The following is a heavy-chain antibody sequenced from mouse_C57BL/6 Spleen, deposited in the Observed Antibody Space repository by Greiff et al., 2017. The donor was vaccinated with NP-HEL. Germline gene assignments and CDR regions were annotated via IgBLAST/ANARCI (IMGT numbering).Heavy chain of an antibody. J-gene: IGHJ1*03. CDR1: GYTFTSYW. CDR2: IDPSDSYT. Sequence: QVQLQQSGAELVKPGASVKLSCKASGYTFTSYWMQWVKQRPGQGLEWIGEIDPSDSYTNYNQKFKGKATLTVDTSSSTAYMQLSSLTSEDSAVYYCARGAGTGYFDVWGTGTTVTVSS. V-gene: IGHV1-50*01. D-gene: IGHD4-1*01. CDR3: ARGAGTGYFDV.